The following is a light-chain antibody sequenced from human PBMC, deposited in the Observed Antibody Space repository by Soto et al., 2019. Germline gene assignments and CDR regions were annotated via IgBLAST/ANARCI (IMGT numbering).Light chain of an antibody. V-gene: IGLV2-11*01. CDR3: CSYVGSYTWV. CDR1: SSDVADYNY. Sequence: QSALTQPRSVSGSPGQSVTISCTGTSSDVADYNYVPWYQQHPGKAPKLMIYDVSKRPSGVPDRFSGSKSGNTASLTISGLQTEDEADYYCCSYVGSYTWVFGGGTKVTVL. CDR2: DVS. J-gene: IGLJ3*02.